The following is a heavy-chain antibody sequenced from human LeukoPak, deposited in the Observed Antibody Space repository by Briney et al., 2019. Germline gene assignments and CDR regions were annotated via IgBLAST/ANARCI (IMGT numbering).Heavy chain of an antibody. CDR3: ARDVHGDCGSGWFDP. V-gene: IGHV1-69*05. CDR2: IMPLFGTA. D-gene: IGHD2-21*02. Sequence: GASVKVSCKASGYTFTGYYMHWVRQAPGQGLEWLGGIMPLFGTAGYAQKFQGRVTITKDESTRTVYLELTSLTSDDTAVYYCARDVHGDCGSGWFDPWGQGTLVSVSS. CDR1: GYTFTGYY. J-gene: IGHJ5*02.